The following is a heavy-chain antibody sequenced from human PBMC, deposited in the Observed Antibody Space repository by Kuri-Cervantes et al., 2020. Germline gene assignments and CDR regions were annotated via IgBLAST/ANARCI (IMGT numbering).Heavy chain of an antibody. D-gene: IGHD2-15*01. CDR2: IYYSGST. V-gene: IGHV4-39*01. CDR1: GGSTSSSSYY. CDR3: ARVGSRRASHFDY. J-gene: IGHJ4*02. Sequence: SESLSLTCTVSGGSTSSSSYYWGWIRQPPGKGLEWIGSIYYSGSTYYNPSLKSRVTISVDTSKNQFSLKLSSVTAADTAVYYCARVGSRRASHFDYWGQGTLVTVSS.